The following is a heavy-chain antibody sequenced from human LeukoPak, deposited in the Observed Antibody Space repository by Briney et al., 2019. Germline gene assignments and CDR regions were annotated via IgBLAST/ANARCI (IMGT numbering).Heavy chain of an antibody. CDR3: ARAQVPWFGDRSLGY. J-gene: IGHJ4*02. CDR2: MNPNSGNT. D-gene: IGHD3-10*01. CDR1: GYTFTSYG. Sequence: ASVKVSCKASGYTFTSYGISWVRQAPGQGLEWMGWMNPNSGNTGYAQKFQGRVTMTRNTSISTAYMELSSLRSEDTAVYYCARAQVPWFGDRSLGYWGQGTLVTVSS. V-gene: IGHV1-8*02.